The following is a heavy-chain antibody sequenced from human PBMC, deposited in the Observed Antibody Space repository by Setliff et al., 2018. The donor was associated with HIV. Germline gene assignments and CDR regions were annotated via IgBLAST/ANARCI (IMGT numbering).Heavy chain of an antibody. Sequence: QAPGQGLEWMGRIIPILGIANYAQKFQGRVTITADKSTSTVYMELSSLTSEDTAMYYCARDRGPNNSFWRGTKKTHAFDLWGQGTMVTVSS. CDR2: IIPILGIA. V-gene: IGHV1-69*04. J-gene: IGHJ3*01. D-gene: IGHD3-3*01. CDR3: ARDRGPNNSFWRGTKKTHAFDL.